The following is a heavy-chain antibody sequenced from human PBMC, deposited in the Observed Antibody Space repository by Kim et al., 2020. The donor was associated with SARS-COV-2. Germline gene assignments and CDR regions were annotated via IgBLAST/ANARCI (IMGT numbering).Heavy chain of an antibody. J-gene: IGHJ4*02. V-gene: IGHV4-34*01. CDR3: ARSLWIAAAGTTFDY. D-gene: IGHD6-13*01. Sequence: PSLKSRVTRSVDTSKNQFSLKLSSVTAADTAVYYCARSLWIAAAGTTFDYWGQGTLVTVSS.